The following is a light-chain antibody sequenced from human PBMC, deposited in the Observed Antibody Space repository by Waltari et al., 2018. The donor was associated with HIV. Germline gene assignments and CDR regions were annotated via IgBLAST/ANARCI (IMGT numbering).Light chain of an antibody. CDR3: SSYAGSNNWV. CDR1: SSDVGGSNY. V-gene: IGLV2-8*01. CDR2: EVS. J-gene: IGLJ3*02. Sequence: QSALTQPPSASGSPGQSVTISCTGTSSDVGGSNYVSWYHQYPGKAPKVMIFEVSNRPSGVPDRVSGSRSGDTASLTVSGLQAEDEADYYCSSYAGSNNWVFGGGTKLTVL.